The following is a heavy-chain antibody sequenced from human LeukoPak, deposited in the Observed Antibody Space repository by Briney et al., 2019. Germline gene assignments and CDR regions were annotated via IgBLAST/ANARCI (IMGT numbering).Heavy chain of an antibody. CDR3: ARATATYYYYGMDV. V-gene: IGHV4-61*05. J-gene: IGHJ6*02. D-gene: IGHD5-18*01. Sequence: SETLSLTCTVSGGSISSSSYYWGWIRQPPGKGLEWIGYIYYSGSTNYNPSLKSRVTISVDTSKNQFSLKLSSVTTADTAVYYCARATATYYYYGMDVWGQGTTVTVSS. CDR2: IYYSGST. CDR1: GGSISSSSYY.